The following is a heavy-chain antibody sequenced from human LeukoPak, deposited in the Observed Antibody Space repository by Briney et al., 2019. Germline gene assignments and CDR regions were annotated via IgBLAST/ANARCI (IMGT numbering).Heavy chain of an antibody. Sequence: GGSLRLSCAASGFTFSSYAMSWVRQAPGKGLELVSAISGSGGSTYYADSVKGRFTISRDNSKNTLYLQMNSLRAEDTAVYYCAKGQLVANWNDRRQGAFDIWGQGTMVTVSS. CDR1: GFTFSSYA. V-gene: IGHV3-23*01. D-gene: IGHD1-1*01. CDR2: ISGSGGST. CDR3: AKGQLVANWNDRRQGAFDI. J-gene: IGHJ3*02.